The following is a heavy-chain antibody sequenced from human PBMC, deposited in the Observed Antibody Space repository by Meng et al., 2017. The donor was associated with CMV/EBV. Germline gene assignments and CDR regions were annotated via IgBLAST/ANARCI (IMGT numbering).Heavy chain of an antibody. V-gene: IGHV3-21*01. J-gene: IGHJ6*02. Sequence: GGSLRLSCAASGFTFSSYSMNWVRQAPGKGLEWVSSISSSSSYTYYADSVKGRFTISRDNAKNSLYLQMNSLRAEDTAVYYCARESVAAPPAGYGMDVWGQGTTVTVSS. CDR3: ARESVAAPPAGYGMDV. CDR1: GFTFSSYS. D-gene: IGHD6-6*01. CDR2: ISSSSSYT.